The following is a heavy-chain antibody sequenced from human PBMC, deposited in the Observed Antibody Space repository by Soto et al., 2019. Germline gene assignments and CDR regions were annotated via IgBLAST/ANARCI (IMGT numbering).Heavy chain of an antibody. CDR1: GFTFSSYS. CDR2: ISSSSSYI. CDR3: ERDLRIAG. Sequence: EVQLVESGGGLVKPGGSLRLSCAASGFTFSSYSMNWVRQAPGKGLEWVSSISSSSSYIYYADSVKGRFTISGNNAKKSLYLQMNSLRAVETAVYYCERDLRIAGWGKGTTVTVT. V-gene: IGHV3-21*01. J-gene: IGHJ6*04.